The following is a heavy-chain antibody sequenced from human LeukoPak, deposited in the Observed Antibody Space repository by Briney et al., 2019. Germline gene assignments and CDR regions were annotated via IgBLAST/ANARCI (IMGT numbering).Heavy chain of an antibody. J-gene: IGHJ6*02. Sequence: GPSVQVSFKASGYTFTSYGISWVRRAPGQGREWMGWIIAYNGNTNYAQKLQGRVTMTTDTSTSTAYMELRSLRSDDTAVYYCARAPPIAGTDYYYGMDVWGQGTTVTVSS. CDR1: GYTFTSYG. CDR2: IIAYNGNT. D-gene: IGHD6-13*01. CDR3: ARAPPIAGTDYYYGMDV. V-gene: IGHV1-18*01.